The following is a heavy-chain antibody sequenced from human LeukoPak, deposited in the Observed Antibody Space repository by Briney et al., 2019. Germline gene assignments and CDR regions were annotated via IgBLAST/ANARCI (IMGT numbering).Heavy chain of an antibody. CDR2: MNPNSGNT. D-gene: IGHD3-10*01. CDR3: ARGRNMVRGVISLGY. CDR1: GYTSTSYD. V-gene: IGHV1-8*01. Sequence: GASVKVSCKASGYTSTSYDINWVRQATGQGLEWMGWMNPNSGNTGYAQKFQGRVTMTRNTSISTAYMELSSLRSEDTAVYYCARGRNMVRGVISLGYWGQGTLVTVSS. J-gene: IGHJ4*02.